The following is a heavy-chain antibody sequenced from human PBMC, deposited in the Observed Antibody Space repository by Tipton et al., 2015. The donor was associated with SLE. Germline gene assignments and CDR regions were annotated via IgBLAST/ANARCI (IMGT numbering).Heavy chain of an antibody. D-gene: IGHD2/OR15-2a*01. V-gene: IGHV4-59*11. CDR3: ARSREGLYGDY. CDR2: IYYSGST. CDR1: GGSISSHY. Sequence: LRLSCTVSGGSISSHYWSWIRQPPGKGLEWIGYIYYSGSTNYNPSLKSRVTISVDTSKNQFSLKLSSVTAADTAVYYCARSREGLYGDYWGQGTLVTVSS. J-gene: IGHJ4*02.